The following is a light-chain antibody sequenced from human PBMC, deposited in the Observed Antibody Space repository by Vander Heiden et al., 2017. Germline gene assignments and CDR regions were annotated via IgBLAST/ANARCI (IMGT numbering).Light chain of an antibody. CDR1: QGISNY. CDR3: QKYNSVPFT. Sequence: DIQMTQSPSSLSASVGDRVTITCRASQGISNYLAWYQQKPGKVPQLLIFAAYTLQSGVPSRFSGSGSGTDFTLTISSLQPEDVATYYCQKYNSVPFTFGPGTKVDIK. CDR2: AAY. V-gene: IGKV1-27*01. J-gene: IGKJ3*01.